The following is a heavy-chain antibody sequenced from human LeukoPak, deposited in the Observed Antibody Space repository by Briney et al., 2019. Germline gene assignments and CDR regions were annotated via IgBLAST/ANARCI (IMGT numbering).Heavy chain of an antibody. CDR3: AKRGEVRVRGVISRGYFDY. CDR1: GFTFSSYG. J-gene: IGHJ4*02. Sequence: GGSLRLSCAASGFTFSSYGMHWVRQAPGKGLEWVAFIRYDGSNKYYADSVKGRFTISRDNSKNTLYLQMNSLRAEDTAVYYCAKRGEVRVRGVISRGYFDYWGQGTLVTVSS. V-gene: IGHV3-30*02. CDR2: IRYDGSNK. D-gene: IGHD3-10*01.